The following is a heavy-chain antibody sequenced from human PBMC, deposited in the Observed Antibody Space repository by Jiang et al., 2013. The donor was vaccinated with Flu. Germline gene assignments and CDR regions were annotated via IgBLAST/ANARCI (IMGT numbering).Heavy chain of an antibody. CDR3: ASSETFFGVVIPYYYGMDV. D-gene: IGHD3-3*01. Sequence: LLKPSETLSLTCAVYGGSFSGYYWSWIRQPPGKGLEWIGEINHSGSTNYNPSLKSRVTISVDTSKNQFSLKLSSVTAADTAVYYCASSETFFGVVIPYYYGMDVWGQGTTVTVSS. CDR1: GGSFSGYY. V-gene: IGHV4-34*01. CDR2: INHSGST. J-gene: IGHJ6*02.